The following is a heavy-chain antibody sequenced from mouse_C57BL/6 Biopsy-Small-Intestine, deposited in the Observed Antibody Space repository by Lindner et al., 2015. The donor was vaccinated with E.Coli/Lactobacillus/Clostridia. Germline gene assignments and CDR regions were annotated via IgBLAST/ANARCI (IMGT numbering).Heavy chain of an antibody. CDR1: GFNIKDYY. J-gene: IGHJ3*01. CDR3: ASAFAY. Sequence: VQLQESGAELVKPGASVRLSCTASGFNIKDYYLHWVKQRTEQGLEWIGRIDPEDGETIYAPKFQGKATVTADTSSNTAYLQLSSLTSEDTAVYYCASAFAYWGQGTLVTVSA. CDR2: IDPEDGET. V-gene: IGHV14-2*01.